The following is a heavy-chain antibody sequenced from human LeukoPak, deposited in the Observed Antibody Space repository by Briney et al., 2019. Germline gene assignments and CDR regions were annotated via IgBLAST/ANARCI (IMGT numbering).Heavy chain of an antibody. CDR3: ARARDSRGYQFKGFDY. CDR2: IYCSGST. J-gene: IGHJ4*02. D-gene: IGHD3-22*01. V-gene: IGHV4-59*08. Sequence: SETLSLTCTVSGGSISSYYWSWIRQPPGKGLEWIGYIYCSGSTNHNPSLKSRVTISVDTSKNQFSLRLISVTAADTAVYYCARARDSRGYQFKGFDYWGQGTLVTVSS. CDR1: GGSISSYY.